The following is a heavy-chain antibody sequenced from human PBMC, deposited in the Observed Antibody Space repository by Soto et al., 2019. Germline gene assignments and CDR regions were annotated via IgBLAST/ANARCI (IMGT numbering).Heavy chain of an antibody. CDR2: ISYDGSNK. V-gene: IGHV3-30*01. D-gene: IGHD6-13*01. CDR1: GFTFSSYA. CDR3: ARDGRTSSSCFDY. J-gene: IGHJ4*02. Sequence: GGSLRLSCAASGFTFSSYAMHWVRQAPGKGLEWVAVISYDGSNKYYADSVKGRFTISRDNSKNTLYLQMNSLRAEDTDVYYCARDGRTSSSCFDYWGQGTLVTVSS.